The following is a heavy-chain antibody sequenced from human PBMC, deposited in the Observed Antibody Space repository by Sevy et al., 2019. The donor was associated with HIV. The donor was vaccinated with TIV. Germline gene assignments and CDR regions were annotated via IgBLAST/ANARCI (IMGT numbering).Heavy chain of an antibody. CDR3: ARVLGYYGSGSYHYYYYYMDV. D-gene: IGHD3-10*01. J-gene: IGHJ6*03. CDR2: ISAYNGNT. V-gene: IGHV1-18*01. Sequence: ASVKVSCKASGYTFTSYGISWVRQAPGQGLEWMGWISAYNGNTNYEQKLQGRVTMTTDTSTGTAYMELRSLRSDDTAVYYCARVLGYYGSGSYHYYYYYMDVWGKGTTVTVSS. CDR1: GYTFTSYG.